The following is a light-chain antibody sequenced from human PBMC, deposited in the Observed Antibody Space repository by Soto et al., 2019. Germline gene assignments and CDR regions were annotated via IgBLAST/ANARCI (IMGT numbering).Light chain of an antibody. CDR1: QSISNY. CDR3: QQSYSSPES. Sequence: DIQMTQSASSLSASVGDRVTITCRASQSISNYLNWYQQKPGKAPNLLIYAASSLLSGVPSRFSGGGSGTDFTLTISSLQPEDFATYYCQQSYSSPESFGQGTKVEIK. J-gene: IGKJ1*01. CDR2: AAS. V-gene: IGKV1-39*01.